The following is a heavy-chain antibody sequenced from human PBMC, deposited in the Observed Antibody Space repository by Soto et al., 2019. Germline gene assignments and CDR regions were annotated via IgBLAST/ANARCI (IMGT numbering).Heavy chain of an antibody. D-gene: IGHD6-13*01. Sequence: SETLSLTCTVSGGSITSSNYYWGWIRQPPGKGLQWIGNVYYNGFTYYNPSLKSRVTISVDTSKNHFSLKLSSVTAADTAVYYCARVRVAAAGTLNHVNNWFDPWGQGTLVTVSS. CDR2: VYYNGFT. CDR1: GGSITSSNYY. V-gene: IGHV4-39*02. CDR3: ARVRVAAAGTLNHVNNWFDP. J-gene: IGHJ5*02.